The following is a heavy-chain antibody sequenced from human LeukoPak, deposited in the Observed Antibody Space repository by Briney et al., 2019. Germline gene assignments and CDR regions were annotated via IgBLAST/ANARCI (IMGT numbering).Heavy chain of an antibody. D-gene: IGHD2-2*01. CDR2: MNPNSGNT. J-gene: IGHJ6*03. CDR1: GYTFTSYD. CDR3: ARGRRVVPAAIGYYYYYMDV. Sequence: GASVKVSCKASGYTFTSYDINWVRQATGQGLEWMGWMNPNSGNTGYAQKFQGRVTMTRNTSISTAYMELSSLRSEDTAVYYCARGRRVVPAAIGYYYYYMDVWGKGTTVTISS. V-gene: IGHV1-8*01.